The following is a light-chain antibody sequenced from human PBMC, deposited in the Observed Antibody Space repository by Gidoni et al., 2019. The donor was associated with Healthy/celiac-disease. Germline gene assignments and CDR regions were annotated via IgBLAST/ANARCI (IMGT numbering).Light chain of an antibody. CDR1: QSVSSN. CDR2: GAS. CDR3: QQYNNWPPFT. Sequence: EIVMTQSPATLSVSPGERATLSCRDSQSVSSNLAWYQQKPCQAPRLLIYGASSMATGIPARCSGSGSGTEFTLTISSLQSEDFAVYYCQQYNNWPPFTFGQXTRLEIK. J-gene: IGKJ5*01. V-gene: IGKV3-15*01.